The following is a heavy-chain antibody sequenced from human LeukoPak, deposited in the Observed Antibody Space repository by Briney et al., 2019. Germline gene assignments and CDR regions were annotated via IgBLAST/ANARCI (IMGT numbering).Heavy chain of an antibody. J-gene: IGHJ5*02. CDR1: GGSISSGGYY. CDR3: ATGSVSAGSFWFDP. V-gene: IGHV4-30-4*08. CDR2: INHSGST. Sequence: PSETLSLTCTVSGGSISSGGYYWSWIRQPPGKGLEWIGEINHSGSTNYNPSLKSRVTISVDTSKNQFSLKLSSVTAADTAVYYCATGSVSAGSFWFDPWGQGTLVTVSS. D-gene: IGHD2-15*01.